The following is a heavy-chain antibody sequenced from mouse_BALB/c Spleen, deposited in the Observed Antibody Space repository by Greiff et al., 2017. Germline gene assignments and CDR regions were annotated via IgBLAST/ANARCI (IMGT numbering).Heavy chain of an antibody. CDR1: GYSITSGYY. J-gene: IGHJ1*01. V-gene: IGHV3-6*02. CDR3: ARDGYYLSYWYFDV. D-gene: IGHD2-3*01. CDR2: ISYDGSN. Sequence: VQLKESGPGLVKPSQSLSLTCSVTGYSITSGYYWNWIRQFPGNKLVWMGYISYDGSNNYNPSLKNRISITRDTSKNQFFLKLNSVTTEDTATYYCARDGYYLSYWYFDVWGAGTTVTVSS.